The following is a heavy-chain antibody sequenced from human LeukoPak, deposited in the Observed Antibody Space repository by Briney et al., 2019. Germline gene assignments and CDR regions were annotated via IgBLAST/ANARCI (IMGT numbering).Heavy chain of an antibody. CDR3: ARGQAVAGPSGGGSFDY. D-gene: IGHD6-19*01. CDR2: ISSSSSTI. CDR1: GFTFSSYS. V-gene: IGHV3-48*04. Sequence: PGGSLRLSCAASGFTFSSYSMNWVRQAPGKGLEWVSYISSSSSTIYYADSVKGRFTISRDNAKNSLYLQMNSLRAEDTAVYYCARGQAVAGPSGGGSFDYWGQGTLVTVSS. J-gene: IGHJ4*02.